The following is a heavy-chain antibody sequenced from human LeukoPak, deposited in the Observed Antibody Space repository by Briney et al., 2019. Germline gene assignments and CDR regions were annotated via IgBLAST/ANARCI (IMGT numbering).Heavy chain of an antibody. CDR2: ISYDGSNK. CDR3: ASEIYDYVWGSYRSHYFDY. J-gene: IGHJ4*02. Sequence: GGSLRLSCAASGFTFSSYGMHWVRQAPGKGLEWVAVISYDGSNKYYADSVKGRFTISRDNSKNTLYLQMNSLRAEDTAVYYCASEIYDYVWGSYRSHYFDYWGQGTLVTVSS. D-gene: IGHD3-16*02. CDR1: GFTFSSYG. V-gene: IGHV3-30*03.